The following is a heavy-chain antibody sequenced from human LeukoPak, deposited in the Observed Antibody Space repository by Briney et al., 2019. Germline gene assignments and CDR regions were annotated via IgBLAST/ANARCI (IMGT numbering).Heavy chain of an antibody. CDR1: GFTFRRYS. V-gene: IGHV3-48*01. Sequence: HPGGSLRLSCAASGFTFRRYSMNWVRQAPGKGLEWVSYISSGSSAISYADPMKGRFTISRDNAGNSLYLQMNSLRAEDTALYYCARGGVGATKGAFDIWGQGTMVTVSS. J-gene: IGHJ3*02. CDR2: ISSGSSAI. CDR3: ARGGVGATKGAFDI. D-gene: IGHD1-26*01.